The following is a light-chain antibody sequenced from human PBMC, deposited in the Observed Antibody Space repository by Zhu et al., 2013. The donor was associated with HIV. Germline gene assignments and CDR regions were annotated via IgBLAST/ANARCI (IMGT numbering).Light chain of an antibody. J-gene: IGKJ2*01. CDR2: WSS. CDR3: QQYTFWPQT. V-gene: IGKV4-1*01. CDR1: QSVLYSSDNKNY. Sequence: DIVMTQSPDSLAVSLGERATINCKSSQSVLYSSDNKNYLAWYQQKPGQSPKLLISWSSSRESGVPDRFSGSGSGTDFTLTISSLQSEDFAVYYCQQYTFWPQTFGQGTKLEMK.